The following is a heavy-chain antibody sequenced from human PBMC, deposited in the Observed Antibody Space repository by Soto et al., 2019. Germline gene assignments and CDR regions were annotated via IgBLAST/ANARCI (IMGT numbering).Heavy chain of an antibody. Sequence: PPGKGLEGIGSIYYSGSTYYNPSLKSRVPISVDTSKNQFSLKMTSVTAADTAVYYCASLGASKPIFGVAITNAEYLQHRGQGTLVTVSS. CDR3: ASLGASKPIFGVAITNAEYLQH. J-gene: IGHJ1*01. CDR2: IYYSGST. D-gene: IGHD3-3*01. V-gene: IGHV4-39*01.